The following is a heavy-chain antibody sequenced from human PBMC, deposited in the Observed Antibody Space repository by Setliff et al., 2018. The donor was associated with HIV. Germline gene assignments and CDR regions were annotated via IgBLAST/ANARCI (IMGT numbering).Heavy chain of an antibody. J-gene: IGHJ3*02. CDR3: ARDRKSLGYNFWSGFRPDAAFDI. D-gene: IGHD3-3*01. V-gene: IGHV4-59*01. CDR1: GGSISSYY. CDR2: IYYSGST. Sequence: TSETLSLTCTVSGGSISSYYWSWIRQPPGKGLEWIGYIYYSGSTNYNPSLKSRVTISVDTSKNQLSLKLSSVTAADTAVYYCARDRKSLGYNFWSGFRPDAAFDIWGQGTMVTVSS.